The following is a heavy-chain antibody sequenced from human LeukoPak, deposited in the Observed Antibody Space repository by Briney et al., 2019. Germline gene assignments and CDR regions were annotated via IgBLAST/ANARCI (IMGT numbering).Heavy chain of an antibody. Sequence: GGSLRLSCAASGFTFSSYAMSWVRQAPGKGLEWVSATSGSGGSTYYADSVKGRFTISRDNSKNTLYLQMNSLRPEDTAVYYCAKAFGWELTDSVDYWGQGTLVTVSS. CDR2: TSGSGGST. CDR1: GFTFSSYA. D-gene: IGHD1-26*01. V-gene: IGHV3-23*01. CDR3: AKAFGWELTDSVDY. J-gene: IGHJ4*02.